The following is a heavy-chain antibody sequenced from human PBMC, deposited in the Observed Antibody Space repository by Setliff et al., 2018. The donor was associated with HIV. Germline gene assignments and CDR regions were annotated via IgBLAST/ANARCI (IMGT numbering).Heavy chain of an antibody. CDR3: ARVVGLSALDY. J-gene: IGHJ4*02. CDR1: GGSIKSSSYY. V-gene: IGHV4-39*07. CDR2: IYYSGNT. D-gene: IGHD2-21*01. Sequence: SETLSLTCTVSGGSIKSSSYYWGWIRQPPGKVLEWIGSIYYSGNTYYNPSLKSRVTISLGTSRNQFSLKLTSVTAADTAVYYCARVVGLSALDYWGQGTLVTVSS.